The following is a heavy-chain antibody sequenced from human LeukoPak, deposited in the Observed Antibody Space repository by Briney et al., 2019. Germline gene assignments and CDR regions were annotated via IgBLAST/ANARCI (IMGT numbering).Heavy chain of an antibody. J-gene: IGHJ4*02. CDR1: GGTFSSYA. CDR2: TIPIFGTA. CDR3: ARDPGYCSSTSCYPYYFDY. Sequence: SVKVSCKASGGTFSSYAISWVRQAPGQGLEWMGGTIPIFGTANYAQKFQGRVTITADESTSTAYMELSSLRSEDTAVYYCARDPGYCSSTSCYPYYFDYWGQGTLVTVSS. D-gene: IGHD2-2*01. V-gene: IGHV1-69*13.